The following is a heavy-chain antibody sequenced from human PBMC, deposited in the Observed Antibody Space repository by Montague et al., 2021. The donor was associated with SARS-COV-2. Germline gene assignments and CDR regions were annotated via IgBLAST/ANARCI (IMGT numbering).Heavy chain of an antibody. Sequence: SETRSLTCTVSAGPLSSRSNYWGWIRQPPGMGLQWIGSVDSAGSTYYSPSLKSRVTISLDTPKNQFSLKLSSVTAADTAVYYCARDEYNRYWYKYWGQGALVTVSS. D-gene: IGHD2-8*02. CDR2: VDSAGST. V-gene: IGHV4-39*07. CDR3: ARDEYNRYWYKY. CDR1: AGPLSSRSNY. J-gene: IGHJ4*02.